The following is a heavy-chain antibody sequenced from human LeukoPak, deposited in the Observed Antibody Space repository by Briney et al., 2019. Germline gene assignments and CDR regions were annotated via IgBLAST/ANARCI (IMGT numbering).Heavy chain of an antibody. CDR1: GGSFRCYY. V-gene: IGHV4-34*01. J-gene: IGHJ4*02. CDR3: ANSLRPEDNALSPAAIHENKIAAGDNDY. Sequence: SETLSLTCAVSGGSFRCYYWSWLRQPPGKGLEWIGEINHSGSTNYYPSLKSRVTISLDTSKNQFSLKLSSVDNADTAAYYCANSLRPEDNALSPAAIHENKIAAGDNDYWGQGTLVTVSS. CDR2: INHSGST. D-gene: IGHD2-2*02.